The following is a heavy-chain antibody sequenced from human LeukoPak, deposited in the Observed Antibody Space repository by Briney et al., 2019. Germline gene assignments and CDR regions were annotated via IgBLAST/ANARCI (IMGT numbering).Heavy chain of an antibody. Sequence: GASVKVSSRASGFTLTDYYMHWVRQAPGQGLEWMGWINPDSGGTNYAQKFQGRVTVTRDTSINTAYMELSRLTSDDTAIYYCAREVQHSNSFDYWGRGTLVTVSS. CDR1: GFTLTDYY. CDR3: AREVQHSNSFDY. D-gene: IGHD6-13*01. CDR2: INPDSGGT. V-gene: IGHV1-2*02. J-gene: IGHJ4*02.